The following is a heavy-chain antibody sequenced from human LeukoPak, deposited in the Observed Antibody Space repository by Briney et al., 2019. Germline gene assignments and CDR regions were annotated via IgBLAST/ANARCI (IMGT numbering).Heavy chain of an antibody. J-gene: IGHJ4*02. CDR1: GFTFSDYS. CDR2: ISRTSRHV. V-gene: IGHV3-21*04. CDR3: AKVGYSYGYYFDY. Sequence: PGGSLRLSCAASGFTFSDYSMNWVRQAPGKGLEWVASISRTSRHVYYAGSVKGRFTISRDNAKNSLYLQMNSLRAEDTAVYYCAKVGYSYGYYFDYWGQGTLVTVSS. D-gene: IGHD5-18*01.